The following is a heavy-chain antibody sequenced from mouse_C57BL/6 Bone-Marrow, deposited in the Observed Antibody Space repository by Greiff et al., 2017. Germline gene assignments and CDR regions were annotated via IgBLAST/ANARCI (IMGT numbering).Heavy chain of an antibody. Sequence: VKQRPGQGLEWIGDIYPGSGSTNYNEKFKSKATLTVDTSSSTAYMQLSSLTSEDSAVYYCAREDYYGSSYWYFDVWGTGTTVTVSS. CDR2: IYPGSGST. CDR3: AREDYYGSSYWYFDV. D-gene: IGHD1-1*01. J-gene: IGHJ1*03. V-gene: IGHV1-55*01.